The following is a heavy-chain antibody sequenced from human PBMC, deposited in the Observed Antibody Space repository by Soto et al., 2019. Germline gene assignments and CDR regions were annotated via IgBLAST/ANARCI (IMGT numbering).Heavy chain of an antibody. D-gene: IGHD3-10*01. J-gene: IGHJ4*02. CDR1: GGSISSGHYY. Sequence: QVQLQESGPGLVKSSQTLSLTCTVSGGSISSGHYYWSWIRQPPGKGLEWIGYIYYTDNAYYNPSLKSRVTISMDTSKNQFSLKLRSVTAADTAVYYCAREGAAFGAPFDSWGQGTLVTVSS. CDR3: AREGAAFGAPFDS. CDR2: IYYTDNA. V-gene: IGHV4-30-4*01.